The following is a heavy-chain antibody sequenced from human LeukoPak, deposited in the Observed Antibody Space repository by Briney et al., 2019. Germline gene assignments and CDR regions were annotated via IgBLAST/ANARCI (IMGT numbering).Heavy chain of an antibody. CDR3: AREFYTALRS. Sequence: MPSETLSLTCTVSGGSISSYYWSWIRQPPGKGLEWIGYIYYSGSTNYNPSLKSRVTISVDTSKNQFSLKLSSVTAADTAVYYCAREFYTALRSWGQGTLVTVSS. CDR2: IYYSGST. V-gene: IGHV4-59*01. J-gene: IGHJ5*02. D-gene: IGHD2-2*02. CDR1: GGSISSYY.